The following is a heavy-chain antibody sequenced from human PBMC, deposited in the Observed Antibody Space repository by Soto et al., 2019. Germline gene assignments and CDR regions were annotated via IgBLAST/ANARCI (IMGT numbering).Heavy chain of an antibody. J-gene: IGHJ4*02. Sequence: GGSLRLSCAASGFTFRNYGMHWVRQAPGKGLEWVAVISHDGSDKYYADSMKGRFIISRDNSENTLFLNMNSLKPEDTAVYYCAKENQHLVYDYWGQGTLVTVSS. V-gene: IGHV3-30*18. D-gene: IGHD6-13*01. CDR3: AKENQHLVYDY. CDR1: GFTFRNYG. CDR2: ISHDGSDK.